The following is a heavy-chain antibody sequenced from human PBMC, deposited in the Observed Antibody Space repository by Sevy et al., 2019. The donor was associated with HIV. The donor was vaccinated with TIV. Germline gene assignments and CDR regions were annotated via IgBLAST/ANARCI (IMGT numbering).Heavy chain of an antibody. CDR2: IGHDGSDK. D-gene: IGHD6-13*01. Sequence: GGSLRLSCTASGFTFSNFGMHWVRQVPGKGLEWVTFIGHDGSDKYYAASVKGRFTISRDDSKNTLYLQMDSLRAEDTAIYYCAKDLAGPGRRYFDYWGQGTLVTVSS. J-gene: IGHJ4*02. V-gene: IGHV3-30*02. CDR3: AKDLAGPGRRYFDY. CDR1: GFTFSNFG.